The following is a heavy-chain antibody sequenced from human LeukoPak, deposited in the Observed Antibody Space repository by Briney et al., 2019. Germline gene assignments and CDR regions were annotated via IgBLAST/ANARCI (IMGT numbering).Heavy chain of an antibody. CDR3: ARDNSVEDTAWWFDP. CDR2: INPSGGST. CDR1: GYTFTSYY. J-gene: IGHJ5*02. D-gene: IGHD4-23*01. V-gene: IGHV1-46*01. Sequence: ASVKLACKASGYTFTSYYMHWVRQAPGQRLEWMRIINPSGGSTSYAQKFQGRVTMTRDMSTSTDYMELSNLRSEDTGVYYCARDNSVEDTAWWFDPWGQGTLVTVSS.